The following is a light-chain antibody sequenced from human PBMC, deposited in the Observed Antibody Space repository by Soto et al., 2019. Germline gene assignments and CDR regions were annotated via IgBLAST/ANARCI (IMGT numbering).Light chain of an antibody. Sequence: EIVLTQSPGTLSLSLGERATLSCRASQIVSSNYLAWYQQKPDQSPRLLIYGASNRATGIPDRISGSGSGTDFTLTISRLEPEDFAVYYCQQYASSPPTFGQGTNVDIK. CDR1: QIVSSNY. J-gene: IGKJ1*01. CDR2: GAS. V-gene: IGKV3-20*01. CDR3: QQYASSPPT.